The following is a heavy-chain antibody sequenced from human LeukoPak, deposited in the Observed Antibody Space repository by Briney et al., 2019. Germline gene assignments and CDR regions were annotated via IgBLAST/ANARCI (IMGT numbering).Heavy chain of an antibody. CDR3: ARVSSWPPYYYYYMDV. V-gene: IGHV7-4-1*02. CDR2: INTNTGNP. J-gene: IGHJ6*03. D-gene: IGHD6-13*01. CDR1: GYTFTSYA. Sequence: ASVKVSCKASGYTFTSYAMNWVRQAPGQGLEWMGWINTNTGNPTYAQGFTGRFVFSLDTSVSTAYLQISSLRAEDTAVYYCARVSSWPPYYYYYMDVWGKGTTVTVSS.